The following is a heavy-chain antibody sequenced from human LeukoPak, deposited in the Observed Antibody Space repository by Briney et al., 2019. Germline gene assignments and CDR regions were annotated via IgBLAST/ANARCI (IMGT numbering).Heavy chain of an antibody. CDR3: ARTSVPPYYYYYGMDV. V-gene: IGHV4-39*07. CDR1: GGSFSSYY. Sequence: SETLSLTCAVYGGSFSSYYWGWIRQPPGKGLEWIGSIYYSGSTYYNPSLKSRVTISVDTSKNQFSLKLSSVTAADTAVYYCARTSVPPYYYYYGMDVWGQGTTVTVSS. D-gene: IGHD6-6*01. J-gene: IGHJ6*02. CDR2: IYYSGST.